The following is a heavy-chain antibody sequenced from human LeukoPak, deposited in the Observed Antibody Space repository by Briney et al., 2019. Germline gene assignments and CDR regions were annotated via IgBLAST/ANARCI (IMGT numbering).Heavy chain of an antibody. CDR2: ISSSSSYI. CDR1: GFTFSSYS. CDR3: ARSSAVVVSHSGYFDY. V-gene: IGHV3-21*01. Sequence: GGYLRLSCAASGFTFSSYSMNWVRQAPGKGLEWDSSISSSSSYIYYADSVKGRFTISRDNAKNSLYLQMTSLRAEDTAVYYCARSSAVVVSHSGYFDYWGQGTLVTVSS. D-gene: IGHD2-15*01. J-gene: IGHJ4*02.